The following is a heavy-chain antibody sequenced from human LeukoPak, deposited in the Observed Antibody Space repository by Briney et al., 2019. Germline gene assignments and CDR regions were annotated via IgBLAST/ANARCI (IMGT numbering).Heavy chain of an antibody. D-gene: IGHD6-19*01. J-gene: IGHJ6*03. CDR2: ISGSGGST. V-gene: IGHV3-23*01. Sequence: GGSLRLSCAASGFTFSSYAMSWVRQAPGKGLEWVSAISGSGGSTYYADSVKGRFTISRDNSKNTLYLQMNSLRAEDTAVYYCAKDMYSSGWYGFYYYYMDVWGKGTTVTVSS. CDR3: AKDMYSSGWYGFYYYYMDV. CDR1: GFTFSSYA.